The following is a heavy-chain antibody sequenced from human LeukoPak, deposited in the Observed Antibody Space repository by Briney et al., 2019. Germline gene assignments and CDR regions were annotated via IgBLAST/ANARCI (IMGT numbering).Heavy chain of an antibody. J-gene: IGHJ3*02. CDR3: ARVITDQFDAFDI. D-gene: IGHD1-14*01. Sequence: SETLSLTCAVSGGSISSGGYSWSWIRQPPGKGLEWIGYIYHSGSTNYNPSLKNRVTISLDTSKNQFSLKLSSVTAADTAVYYCARVITDQFDAFDIWGQGTMVTVSS. CDR2: IYHSGST. CDR1: GGSISSGGYS. V-gene: IGHV4-30-2*01.